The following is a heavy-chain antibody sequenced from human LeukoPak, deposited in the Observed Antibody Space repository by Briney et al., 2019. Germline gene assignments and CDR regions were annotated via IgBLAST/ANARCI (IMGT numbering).Heavy chain of an antibody. CDR3: ARGFYGDYVFDY. CDR2: IKHDGGEK. Sequence: PGGSLRLSCATSGFTFSNSWMSWVRQAPGKGLEWVANIKHDGGEKYYADSVRGRFTISRDNAKNSLYLQMNSLRAEDTAVYYCARGFYGDYVFDYWGQGTLVTVSS. D-gene: IGHD4-17*01. CDR1: GFTFSNSW. J-gene: IGHJ4*02. V-gene: IGHV3-7*01.